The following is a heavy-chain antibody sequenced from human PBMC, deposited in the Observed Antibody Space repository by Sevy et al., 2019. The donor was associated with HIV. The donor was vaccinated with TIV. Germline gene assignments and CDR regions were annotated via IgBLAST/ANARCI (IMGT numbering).Heavy chain of an antibody. V-gene: IGHV4-59*08. D-gene: IGHD1-26*01. Sequence: SETLSLTCTVSGGSITSLYWNWIRQPPGKGLEWIGNIYYNGHINYNPSLKSRLTLSLDTSKNQFSLRLSSVTAADTAMYYCAGENAWGRGYSWGQGTLVTVSS. CDR1: GGSITSLY. J-gene: IGHJ4*02. CDR3: AGENAWGRGYS. CDR2: IYYNGHI.